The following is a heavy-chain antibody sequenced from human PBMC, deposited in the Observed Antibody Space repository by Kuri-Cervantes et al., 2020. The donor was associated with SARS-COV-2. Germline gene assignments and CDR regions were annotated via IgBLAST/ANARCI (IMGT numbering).Heavy chain of an antibody. V-gene: IGHV4-59*11. CDR2: IYYSGST. CDR1: GVSISSHY. CDR3: ARDGRVAGTWGMWYWFDP. Sequence: ESLKISCTVSGVSISSHYWSWIRQPPGRGLEWIGYIYYSGSTNYNPSLKGRVIISVDTSKNQFSLKLSSVTAADTAVYYCARDGRVAGTWGMWYWFDPWGQGTLVTVYS. J-gene: IGHJ5*02. D-gene: IGHD6-19*01.